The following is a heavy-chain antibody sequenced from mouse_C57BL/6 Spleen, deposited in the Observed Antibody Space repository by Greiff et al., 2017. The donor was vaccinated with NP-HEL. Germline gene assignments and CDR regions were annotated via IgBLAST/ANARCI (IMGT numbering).Heavy chain of an antibody. D-gene: IGHD1-1*01. J-gene: IGHJ3*01. Sequence: QVQLKQPGAELVRPGSSVKLSCKASGYTFTSYWMDWVKQRPGQGLEWIGNIYPSDSETHYNQKFKDKATLTVDKSSSTAYMQLSSLTSEDSAVYYCARSDYGSSCAYWGQGTLVTVSA. CDR2: IYPSDSET. V-gene: IGHV1-61*01. CDR1: GYTFTSYW. CDR3: ARSDYGSSCAY.